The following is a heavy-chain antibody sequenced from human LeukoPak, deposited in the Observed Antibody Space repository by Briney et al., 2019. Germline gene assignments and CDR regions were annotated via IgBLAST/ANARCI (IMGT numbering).Heavy chain of an antibody. D-gene: IGHD3-22*01. CDR3: ARAPSEIGGYYPEYFRH. CDR2: IKSDGGT. V-gene: IGHV3-74*01. CDR1: GFTFSSYW. J-gene: IGHJ1*01. Sequence: GGSLRLSCAASGFTFSSYWMHWVRQAPGKGLVWVSRIKSDGGTNYADSVKGRFTISRANAKNTVSLQMNSLRAEDTGVYYCARAPSEIGGYYPEYFRHWGQGTLITVSS.